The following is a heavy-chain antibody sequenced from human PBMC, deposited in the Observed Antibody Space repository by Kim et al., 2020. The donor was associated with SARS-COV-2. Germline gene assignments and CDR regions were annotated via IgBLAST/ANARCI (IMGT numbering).Heavy chain of an antibody. CDR3: ARGTRQWLVRGPYYYYMDV. V-gene: IGHV4-34*01. D-gene: IGHD6-19*01. J-gene: IGHJ6*03. CDR1: VGSFSGYY. CDR2: INHSGST. Sequence: SETLSLTCAVYVGSFSGYYWSWIRQPPGKGLEWIGEINHSGSTNYNPSFKSRVTISVDTSKNQFSLKLSSVTAADTAVYYCARGTRQWLVRGPYYYYMDV.